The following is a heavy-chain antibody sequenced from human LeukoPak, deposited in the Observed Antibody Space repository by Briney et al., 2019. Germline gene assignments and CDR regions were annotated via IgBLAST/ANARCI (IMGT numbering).Heavy chain of an antibody. V-gene: IGHV4-39*01. J-gene: IGHJ3*02. D-gene: IGHD3-22*01. CDR2: IYYSGST. CDR3: ARQLYDSGAFDI. Sequence: NPSETLSLTCTVSGGSISTSSYYWGWIRQPPGKGPEWIGSIYYSGSTYYNPSLKSRVTISVDTSNSLFSLELRSVTAADTALYYCARQLYDSGAFDIWGQGTMVSVSS. CDR1: GGSISTSSYY.